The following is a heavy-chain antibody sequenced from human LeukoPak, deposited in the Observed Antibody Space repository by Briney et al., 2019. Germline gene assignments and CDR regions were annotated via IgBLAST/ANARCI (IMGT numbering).Heavy chain of an antibody. D-gene: IGHD2-21*01. V-gene: IGHV3-30*02. CDR1: GFTFSSYG. J-gene: IGHJ4*02. CDR3: AKGGPVIPDY. CDR2: IRYDGSNK. Sequence: GGSLRLSCAASGFTFSSYGMHWVRQAPGKGLEWVAFIRYDGSNKYYADSVKGRFTISRDNSKNTLYLQMNILRAEDTAVYYCAKGGPVIPDYWGQGTLVTVSS.